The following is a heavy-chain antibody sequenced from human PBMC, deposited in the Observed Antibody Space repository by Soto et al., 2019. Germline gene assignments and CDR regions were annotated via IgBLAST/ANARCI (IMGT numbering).Heavy chain of an antibody. J-gene: IGHJ6*02. CDR3: ARGGPPPYYYGMDV. Sequence: QLQLQVSGSGLVKPSQTLSLTCAVSGGSISSGGYSWNWIRQPPGKGLEWIGYIYDSGSTYYNPSLKSRVSISVDRSKNEFSLKLSSVTAADTAVYYCARGGPPPYYYGMDVWGQGTTVTVSS. D-gene: IGHD3-10*01. V-gene: IGHV4-30-2*01. CDR1: GGSISSGGYS. CDR2: IYDSGST.